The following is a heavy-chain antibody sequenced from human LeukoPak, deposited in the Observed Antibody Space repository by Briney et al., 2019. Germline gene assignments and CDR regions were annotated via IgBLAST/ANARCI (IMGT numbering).Heavy chain of an antibody. D-gene: IGHD3-10*01. CDR1: GFTFSNYW. CDR2: IKDDGSEK. Sequence: GGSLRLSCAASGFTFSNYWMSWVRQAPGKGLEGVANIKDDGSEKYYVDSVKGRFTISRDNAKNSLYLQMNSLRAEDTAVYYCARTIRGYWGQGTLVTVSS. CDR3: ARTIRGY. J-gene: IGHJ4*02. V-gene: IGHV3-7*01.